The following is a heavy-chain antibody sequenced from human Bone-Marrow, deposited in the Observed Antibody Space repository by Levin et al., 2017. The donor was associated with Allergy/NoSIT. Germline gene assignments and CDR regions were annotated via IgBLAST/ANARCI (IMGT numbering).Heavy chain of an antibody. CDR3: ARGNVGPYYFDY. J-gene: IGHJ4*02. CDR1: GFTVSSRH. V-gene: IGHV3-53*01. Sequence: PGGSLRLSCAASGFTVSSRHMSWVRQAPGKGLEWLSFIYSDGRTHYADSVKGRFTISRDDSKNTLHLQMNSLRAEDTAVYYCARGNVGPYYFDYWGQGTLVSVSS. D-gene: IGHD1-26*01. CDR2: IYSDGRT.